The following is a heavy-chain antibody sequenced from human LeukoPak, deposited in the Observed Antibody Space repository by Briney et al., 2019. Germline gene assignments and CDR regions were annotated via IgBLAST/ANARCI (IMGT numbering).Heavy chain of an antibody. J-gene: IGHJ4*02. CDR3: AREHSSSWDQFDY. Sequence: ASVKVSCKASGYTFTSYYMHWVRQAPGQGLEWMGIIDPSDGSTNFAQKFQGRVTMTRDTSTSTVYMELSSLRSEDTAVYYCAREHSSSWDQFDYWGQGTLVTVSS. D-gene: IGHD6-13*01. CDR2: IDPSDGST. V-gene: IGHV1-46*01. CDR1: GYTFTSYY.